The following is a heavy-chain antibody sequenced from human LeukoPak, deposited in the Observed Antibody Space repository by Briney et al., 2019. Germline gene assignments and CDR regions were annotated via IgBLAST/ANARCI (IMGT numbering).Heavy chain of an antibody. V-gene: IGHV4-30-2*01. D-gene: IGHD3-16*01. J-gene: IGHJ4*02. CDR2: IYHSGST. CDR1: GGSVSSGSYY. CDR3: ARGGPGPLDY. Sequence: SETLSLTCTVSGGSVSSGSYYWSWIRQPPGKGLEWIGYIYHSGSTYYNPSLKSRVTISVDRSKNQFSLKLSSVTAADTAVYYCARGGPGPLDYWGQGTLVTVSS.